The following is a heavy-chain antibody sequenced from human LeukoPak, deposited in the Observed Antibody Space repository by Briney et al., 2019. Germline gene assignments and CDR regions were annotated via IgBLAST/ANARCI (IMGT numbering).Heavy chain of an antibody. Sequence: LETLSLTCTVSGGSISSYYWSWIRQPPGKGLEWIGYIYYSGSTNYNPSLKSRVTISVDTSKNQFSLKLSSVTAADTAVYYCARDDYDGSGLHAFDIWGQGTMVTVSS. V-gene: IGHV4-59*12. CDR1: GGSISSYY. J-gene: IGHJ3*02. D-gene: IGHD3-22*01. CDR3: ARDDYDGSGLHAFDI. CDR2: IYYSGST.